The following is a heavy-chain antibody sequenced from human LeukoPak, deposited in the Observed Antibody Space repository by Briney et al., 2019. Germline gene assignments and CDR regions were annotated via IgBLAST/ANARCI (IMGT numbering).Heavy chain of an antibody. CDR2: INNDGRTT. CDR3: SVALSGTRNALDI. V-gene: IGHV3-74*01. J-gene: IGHJ3*02. CDR1: GFTFSSHW. Sequence: GGSLRLSCAASGFTFSSHWMHWVRQVPGKGLVRVSRINNDGRTTNYADSVKGRFTISRDIAKNTLYLQMNSLGAGDTAVYYCSVALSGTRNALDIWGQGTMVTVSS. D-gene: IGHD1-20*01.